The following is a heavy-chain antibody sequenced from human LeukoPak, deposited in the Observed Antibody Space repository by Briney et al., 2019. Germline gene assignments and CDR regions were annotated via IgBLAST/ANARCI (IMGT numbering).Heavy chain of an antibody. Sequence: PGGSLRLSCAASGFTISNYYMTWVRQAPGKELEWVSIIYSDGSTHYGDSVKGRFTISRDNAKNTLYLQMNSLRAEDTAVYYCAREPTYTSSWYTTCDSWGQGTLVTVSS. CDR1: GFTISNYY. CDR2: IYSDGST. CDR3: AREPTYTSSWYTTCDS. D-gene: IGHD6-13*01. J-gene: IGHJ5*01. V-gene: IGHV3-66*01.